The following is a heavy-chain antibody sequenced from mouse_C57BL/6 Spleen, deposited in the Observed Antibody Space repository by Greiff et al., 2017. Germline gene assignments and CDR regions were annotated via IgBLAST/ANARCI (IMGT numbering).Heavy chain of an antibody. CDR1: GYAFTNYL. Sequence: VQLQQSGAELVRPGTSVKVSCKASGYAFTNYLIEWVKQRPGQGLEWIGVINPGSGGTNYNEKFKGKATLTADKSSSTAYMQLSSLTSEDSAVYFCAKDYYYGRSVDVWGTGTTVTVSS. J-gene: IGHJ1*03. V-gene: IGHV1-54*01. CDR2: INPGSGGT. D-gene: IGHD1-1*01. CDR3: AKDYYYGRSVDV.